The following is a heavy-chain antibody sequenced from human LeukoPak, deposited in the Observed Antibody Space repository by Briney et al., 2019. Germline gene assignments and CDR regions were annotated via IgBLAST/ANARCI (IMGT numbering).Heavy chain of an antibody. J-gene: IGHJ4*02. D-gene: IGHD6-13*01. CDR2: ILWNGGST. V-gene: IGHV3-20*04. CDR1: GFTFDDYD. Sequence: PGGSLRLSCAASGFTFDDYDMSWVRQAPGKGLESVSGILWNGGSTGYADSVKGRFTISRDNAKNSLYLQMNSLRAEETALYYCARGASRAAAGTKFDYWGQGTLVTVSS. CDR3: ARGASRAAAGTKFDY.